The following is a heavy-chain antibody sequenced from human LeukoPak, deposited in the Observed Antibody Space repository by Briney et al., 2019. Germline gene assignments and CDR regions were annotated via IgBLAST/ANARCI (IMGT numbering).Heavy chain of an antibody. CDR3: AKASYCSSTSCYPSNPNWFDP. V-gene: IGHV3-23*01. CDR1: GFTFSSYA. Sequence: GGSLRLSCAASGFTFSSYAMSWVRQAPGKGLEWVAGISGSGGSPYYADSVKGRFTISRDNSKNTLYLQMNSLRAEDTAVYYCAKASYCSSTSCYPSNPNWFDPWGQGTLVTVSS. J-gene: IGHJ5*02. D-gene: IGHD2-2*01. CDR2: ISGSGGSP.